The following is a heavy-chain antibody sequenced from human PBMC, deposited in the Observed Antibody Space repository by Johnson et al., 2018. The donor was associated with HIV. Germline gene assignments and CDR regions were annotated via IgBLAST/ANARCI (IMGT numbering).Heavy chain of an antibody. D-gene: IGHD3-10*01. Sequence: QVQLVESGGGVVQPGGSLRLSCAASGFTFSSYGMHWVRQAPGKGLEWVAVIWYDGSNKYYADSVKGRFTISRDNSKNTLYLQMNSLRAEDTAVYYCAKDRGDPMVQGVMYAFDIWGQGTMVTVS. CDR2: IWYDGSNK. CDR3: AKDRGDPMVQGVMYAFDI. CDR1: GFTFSSYG. J-gene: IGHJ3*02. V-gene: IGHV3-33*06.